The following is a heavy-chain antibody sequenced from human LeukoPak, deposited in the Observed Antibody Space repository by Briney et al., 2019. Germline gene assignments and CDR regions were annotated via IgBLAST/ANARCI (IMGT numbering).Heavy chain of an antibody. D-gene: IGHD1-14*01. CDR2: ISYDGRNK. CDR3: AKIPNGPKVYWIDP. J-gene: IGHJ5*02. V-gene: IGHV3-30*18. CDR1: GFTFSDYG. Sequence: GRSLRLSCEAPGFTFSDYGMHWVRQAPGKGLEWVAVISYDGRNKYYRDSAKGRFSISRDNSRNTLYLQMNSLRAEDTAMYYCAKIPNGPKVYWIDPWGQGTLVTVSS.